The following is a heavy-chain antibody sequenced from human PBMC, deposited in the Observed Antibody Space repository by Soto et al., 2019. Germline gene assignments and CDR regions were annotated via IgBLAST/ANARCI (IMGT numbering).Heavy chain of an antibody. Sequence: GASVKVSCKASGFTFTSSAVQWVRQAHGQRLEWIGWIVVGSGNTNYAQKFQERVTITRDMSTSTAYMELSSLRSEDTAVYYCAARSWFADDAFDIWGQGTMVTVSS. CDR3: AARSWFADDAFDI. CDR2: IVVGSGNT. J-gene: IGHJ3*02. V-gene: IGHV1-58*01. CDR1: GFTFTSSA. D-gene: IGHD3-22*01.